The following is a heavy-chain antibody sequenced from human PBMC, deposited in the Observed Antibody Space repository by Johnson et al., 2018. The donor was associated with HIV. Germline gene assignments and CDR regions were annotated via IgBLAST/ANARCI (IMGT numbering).Heavy chain of an antibody. V-gene: IGHV3-30*04. J-gene: IGHJ3*02. CDR2: IRYDGSNK. D-gene: IGHD4-17*01. CDR3: ARPLYGDSGWAFDI. Sequence: QVQLVESGGGVVQPGRSLRISCAASGFTFSNYAMHWVRQAPGKGLEWVAFIRYDGSNKYYAESVKGRFTISRDNSKNMLYLEMKSLRAEDTAVYYCARPLYGDSGWAFDIWGQGTMVTVSS. CDR1: GFTFSNYA.